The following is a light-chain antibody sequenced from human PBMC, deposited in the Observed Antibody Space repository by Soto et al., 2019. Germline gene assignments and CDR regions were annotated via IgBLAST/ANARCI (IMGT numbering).Light chain of an antibody. CDR3: QQSYSTPT. CDR2: GAS. Sequence: EIVMTQSPVTLSVSLGERATLSCRASQSVSNKLAWYQQKPGQAPRLLIYGASTRATGIPARFSGSGSGTDFTLTISSLQPDDFATYYCQQSYSTPTFGQGTRLEIK. V-gene: IGKV3-15*01. J-gene: IGKJ5*01. CDR1: QSVSNK.